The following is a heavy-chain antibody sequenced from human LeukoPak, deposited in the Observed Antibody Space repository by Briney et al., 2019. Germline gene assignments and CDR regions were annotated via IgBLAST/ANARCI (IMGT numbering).Heavy chain of an antibody. Sequence: PGGSLRLSCPASGFTFSGYTMNWVRQAPGKGLEWVSSISSSSSSIYYAASVKGRFTISRDNAKNSLYLQMNSLRAEDTAVYYCARSGYNWNDVIFFDYWGQGILVTVSS. V-gene: IGHV3-21*01. CDR3: ARSGYNWNDVIFFDY. CDR2: ISSSSSSI. J-gene: IGHJ4*02. D-gene: IGHD1-1*01. CDR1: GFTFSGYT.